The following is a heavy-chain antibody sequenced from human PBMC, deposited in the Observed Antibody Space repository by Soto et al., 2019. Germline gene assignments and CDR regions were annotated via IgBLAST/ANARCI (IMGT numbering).Heavy chain of an antibody. V-gene: IGHV1-3*01. Sequence: ASVKVSCKASGYTFTSYAMHWVRQAPGQRLEWMGWINAGNGNTKYSQKFQGRVTITRDTSASTAYMELSSLRSEDTAVYYCARYIKYSSSSSWFDPWGQGTLVTVSS. CDR3: ARYIKYSSSSSWFDP. CDR1: GYTFTSYA. CDR2: INAGNGNT. J-gene: IGHJ5*02. D-gene: IGHD6-6*01.